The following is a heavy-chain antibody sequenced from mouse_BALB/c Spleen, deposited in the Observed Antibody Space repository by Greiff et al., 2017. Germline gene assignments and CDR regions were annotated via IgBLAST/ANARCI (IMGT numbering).Heavy chain of an antibody. CDR2: ISSGGST. Sequence: EVKLMESGGGLVQPGGSRKLSCAASGFTFSSHAMSWVRQTPEKRLEWVASISSGGSTYYPDSVKGRFTISRDNARNILYLQMSSLRSEDTAMYYCARDYGSSPFFAYWGQGTLVTVSA. CDR3: ARDYGSSPFFAY. D-gene: IGHD1-1*01. J-gene: IGHJ3*01. V-gene: IGHV5-6-5*01. CDR1: GFTFSSHA.